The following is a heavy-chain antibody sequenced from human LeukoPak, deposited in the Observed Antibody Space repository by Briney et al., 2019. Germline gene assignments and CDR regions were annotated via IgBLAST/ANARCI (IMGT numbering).Heavy chain of an antibody. CDR3: AKRDYSDSSGYASLFDH. Sequence: PGGSLRLSCAASGFTFSSYAMAWVRQAPGKGLQWVSGINGFGGSTYYADSVKGRLIISRDNSKNPLYLQMNSLRVEHTAVYYCAKRDYSDSSGYASLFDHWGQGSQVTVSS. CDR1: GFTFSSYA. V-gene: IGHV3-23*01. D-gene: IGHD3-22*01. CDR2: INGFGGST. J-gene: IGHJ4*02.